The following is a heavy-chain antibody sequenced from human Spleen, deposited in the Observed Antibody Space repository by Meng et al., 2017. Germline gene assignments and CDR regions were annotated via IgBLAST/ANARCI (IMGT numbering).Heavy chain of an antibody. D-gene: IGHD3-10*01. Sequence: QVQLVQSGAEVKKPGASVKLSCTASGYSFTAYAIHWVRQAPGQRLEWLGWINIDNGNTNYAQKFQGRVTMTTDTSTSTVFMELRSLTSDDTAVYYCVRGTPGRSYCDYWGQGTLVTVS. CDR2: INIDNGNT. CDR3: VRGTPGRSYCDY. CDR1: GYSFTAYA. V-gene: IGHV1-3*04. J-gene: IGHJ4*02.